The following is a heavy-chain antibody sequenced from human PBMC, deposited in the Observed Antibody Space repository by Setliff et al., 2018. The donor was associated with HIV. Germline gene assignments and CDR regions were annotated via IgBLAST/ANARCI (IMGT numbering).Heavy chain of an antibody. CDR2: MSYEGSDK. J-gene: IGHJ4*02. Sequence: PGGSLRLSCAASGFTFSSYGMHWVRQAPGKGLEWVAVMSYEGSDKYYADSVKGRFTISRDNSKNTLYLQMDSLRAEDTAVYFCAKGTGWVQLWFQGYLDYWGQGALVTVS. D-gene: IGHD5-18*01. V-gene: IGHV3-30*18. CDR1: GFTFSSYG. CDR3: AKGTGWVQLWFQGYLDY.